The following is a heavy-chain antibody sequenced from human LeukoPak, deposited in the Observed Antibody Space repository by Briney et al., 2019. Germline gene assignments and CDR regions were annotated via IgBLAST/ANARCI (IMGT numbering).Heavy chain of an antibody. D-gene: IGHD3-3*01. CDR1: GGSISSSSYY. J-gene: IGHJ5*02. CDR2: IYYSGST. Sequence: SETLSLTCTVSGGSISSSSYYWGWIRQPPGKGLEWIGSIYYSGSTYYNPSLKSRVTISVDTSKNQFSLKLSSVTAADTAVYYCARQIYDFWTGYWPTEDSWRQGTLVTVSS. V-gene: IGHV4-39*01. CDR3: ARQIYDFWTGYWPTEDS.